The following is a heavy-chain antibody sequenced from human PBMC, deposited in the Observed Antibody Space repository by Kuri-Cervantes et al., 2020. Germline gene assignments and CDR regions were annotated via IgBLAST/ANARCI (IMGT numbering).Heavy chain of an antibody. D-gene: IGHD3-3*01. J-gene: IGHJ6*03. Sequence: ASVKVSCKASGYTFTSYGISWVRQAPGQGLEWMGWISAYNGNTNYAQKLQGRVTMTTDTSTSTAYMELSSLRSEDTAVYYCARRSDRTLSYYDFWSGSGGYYYYMDVWGKGTTVTVSS. CDR3: ARRSDRTLSYYDFWSGSGGYYYYMDV. CDR2: ISAYNGNT. CDR1: GYTFTSYG. V-gene: IGHV1-18*01.